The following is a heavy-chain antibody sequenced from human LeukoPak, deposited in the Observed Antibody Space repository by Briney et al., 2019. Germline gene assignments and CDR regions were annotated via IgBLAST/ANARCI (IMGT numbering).Heavy chain of an antibody. J-gene: IGHJ5*02. V-gene: IGHV4-61*02. CDR1: VGPLSSGSYY. Sequence: SETLSLTCTVPVGPLSSGSYYWSWIRKPAGKGLEWLGRIYTNGSTNDNPALKRRVTIPVDPSKNQFSLKLSSVTAADTAVYYCARAGPGRLDPWGQGTLVTVSS. CDR2: IYTNGST. CDR3: ARAGPGRLDP.